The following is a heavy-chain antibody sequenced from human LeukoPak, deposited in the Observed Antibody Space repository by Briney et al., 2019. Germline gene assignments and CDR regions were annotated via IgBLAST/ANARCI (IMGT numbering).Heavy chain of an antibody. J-gene: IGHJ6*03. CDR1: GGSISSFY. V-gene: IGHV4-4*07. D-gene: IGHD6-13*01. Sequence: SETLSLTCTVSGGSISSFYWSWIRQPAGKGLEWIGRIYTSGSTNYNPSLKSRVTMSVDTSKNQFSLKLSSVTAADTAVYYCAREMGSSWYYYYYYYMDVWGKGTTVTISS. CDR2: IYTSGST. CDR3: AREMGSSWYYYYYYYMDV.